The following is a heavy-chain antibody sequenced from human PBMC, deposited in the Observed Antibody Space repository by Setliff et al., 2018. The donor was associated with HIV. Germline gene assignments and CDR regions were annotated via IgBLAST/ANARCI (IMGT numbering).Heavy chain of an antibody. V-gene: IGHV4-61*09. D-gene: IGHD5-12*01. CDR1: GGSISSGSYY. CDR2: IHTTGTT. Sequence: SETLSLTCTVSGGSISSGSYYWSWIRQPAGEGLEWIGQIHTTGTTNCNPSLKSRVTISVDTSKNQFSLKLSSVTAADTAVYYCAKMAGRDGYDDAVDNWGQGTMVTVSS. J-gene: IGHJ3*02. CDR3: AKMAGRDGYDDAVDN.